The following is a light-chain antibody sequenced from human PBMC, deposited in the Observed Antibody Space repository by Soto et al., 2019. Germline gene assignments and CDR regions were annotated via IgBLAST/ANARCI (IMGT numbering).Light chain of an antibody. CDR3: QQSYSSPT. J-gene: IGKJ1*01. CDR1: QSISIY. Sequence: DIQLTQSPSSLSASVGDRVTITCRASQSISIYLNWYQQKPGKAPKLLMYAASNLQSGVPSRFSGSGSATDFSLTISSLQPEDFATYYCQQSYSSPTFGQGTKVEI. V-gene: IGKV1-39*01. CDR2: AAS.